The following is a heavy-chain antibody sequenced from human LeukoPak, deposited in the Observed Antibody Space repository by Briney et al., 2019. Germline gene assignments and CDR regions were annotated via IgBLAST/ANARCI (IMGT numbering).Heavy chain of an antibody. CDR3: ARVFRETHSSSVNWFDP. Sequence: SQTLSLTCAISGDSVSSNSAAWNWIRQSPSRGLEWLGRTYYRSKWYNDYAVSVKSRITINPDTSKNQFSLQLNSVTPEDTAVYYCARVFRETHSSSVNWFDPWGQGTLVTVSS. CDR2: TYYRSKWYN. D-gene: IGHD6-13*01. J-gene: IGHJ5*02. V-gene: IGHV6-1*01. CDR1: GDSVSSNSAA.